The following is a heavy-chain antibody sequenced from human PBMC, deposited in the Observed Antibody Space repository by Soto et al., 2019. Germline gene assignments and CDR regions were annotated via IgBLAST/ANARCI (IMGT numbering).Heavy chain of an antibody. J-gene: IGHJ5*02. D-gene: IGHD2-15*01. CDR3: AKVVVAATRHTDFDP. CDR1: GGSINSNNYY. V-gene: IGHV4-39*02. CDR2: IYYDGST. Sequence: SETLSLTCTVSGGSINSNNYYWAWIRQPPGKGLAWIASIYYDGSTYYNPSLKSRVSISVDTSKNHFSLKLSSATAADTAVYYCAKVVVAATRHTDFDPWGQGTLVTVSS.